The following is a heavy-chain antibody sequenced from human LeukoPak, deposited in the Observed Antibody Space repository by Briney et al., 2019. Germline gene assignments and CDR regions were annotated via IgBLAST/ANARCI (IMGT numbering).Heavy chain of an antibody. CDR2: IIPILGIA. CDR3: ARGRHIQEQWLVPAYFDY. J-gene: IGHJ4*02. CDR1: GGTFSSYA. V-gene: IGHV1-69*04. D-gene: IGHD6-19*01. Sequence: SVKVSCKASGGTFSSYAISWVRQAPGQGLEWMGRIIPILGIANYAQKFQGRVTITADKSTSTAYMELSSLRSEDTAVYYCARGRHIQEQWLVPAYFDYWGQGTLVTVSS.